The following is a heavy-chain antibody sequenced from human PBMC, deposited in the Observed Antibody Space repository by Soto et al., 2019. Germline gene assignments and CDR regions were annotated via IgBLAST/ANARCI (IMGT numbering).Heavy chain of an antibody. J-gene: IGHJ4*02. CDR1: GFSLSTSGVT. CDR3: AHSQSFDIVVVPAAIRPGEVYFAY. D-gene: IGHD2-2*01. CDR2: IYWDDDK. Sequence: QITLKESGPTLVKPTQTLTLTCTFSGFSLSTSGVTVGWSRQPPGKALEWLALIYWDDDKRSSPSLKNILTITKDTSKNQVVITITNMEPVDTATYYCAHSQSFDIVVVPAAIRPGEVYFAYWGQGTPVTVS. V-gene: IGHV2-5*02.